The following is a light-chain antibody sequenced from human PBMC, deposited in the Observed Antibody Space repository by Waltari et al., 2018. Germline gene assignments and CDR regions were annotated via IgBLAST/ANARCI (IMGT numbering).Light chain of an antibody. V-gene: IGKV3-20*01. Sequence: SCRASQSVSRALAWYQQKPGQAPRLLIYDASTRATGIPDRFSGSGSGTDFSLTISRLEPEDFAVYYCQMYVRLPATFGQGTKVEIK. CDR3: QMYVRLPAT. J-gene: IGKJ1*01. CDR1: QSVSRA. CDR2: DAS.